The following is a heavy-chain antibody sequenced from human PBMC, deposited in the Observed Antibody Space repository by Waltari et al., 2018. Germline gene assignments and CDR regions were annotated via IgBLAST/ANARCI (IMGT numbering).Heavy chain of an antibody. Sequence: QVQLQQWGAGLLKPSETLSLTCAVYGGGSFSDYYGNWTRQPPGKGLEWIGEINHSGSTNYNPSLKNRLPISLDTSKTQFSLKMRSVTAADTAVYYCARADRGRSGKYASPAWGPWGQGTLVTVSS. D-gene: IGHD1-26*01. V-gene: IGHV4-34*01. CDR3: ARADRGRSGKYASPAWGP. J-gene: IGHJ5*02. CDR2: INHSGST. CDR1: GGGSFSDYY.